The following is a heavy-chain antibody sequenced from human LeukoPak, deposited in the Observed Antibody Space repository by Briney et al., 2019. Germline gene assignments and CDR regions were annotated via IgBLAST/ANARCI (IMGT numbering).Heavy chain of an antibody. J-gene: IGHJ4*02. CDR1: GFTFSSFG. CDR2: ISSGSSTI. CDR3: AREVPVGYNYGYAGXFDY. V-gene: IGHV3-48*02. D-gene: IGHD5-18*01. Sequence: GGSLRLPCAASGFTFSSFGMNWVRQAPGKGLEWLSYISSGSSTIYYADSVKGRFTISRDNARNSLYLQMNSLRDEDTAVYYCAREVPVGYNYGYAGXFDYWGQGTLGTVSS.